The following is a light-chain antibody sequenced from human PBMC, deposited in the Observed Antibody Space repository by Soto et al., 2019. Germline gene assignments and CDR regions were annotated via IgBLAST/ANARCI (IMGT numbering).Light chain of an antibody. Sequence: DVVVTQSPLSLPVTLGQAASISCRSSQSLVYRDGNTYLSWFHQRTGQSPGRLIYKVSNRDSGVPDRFSGSGSGTDFALKISRVEAEDVGVYYCMQALQTPWTFGQGTKVDI. CDR2: KVS. CDR3: MQALQTPWT. CDR1: QSLVYRDGNTY. V-gene: IGKV2-30*01. J-gene: IGKJ1*01.